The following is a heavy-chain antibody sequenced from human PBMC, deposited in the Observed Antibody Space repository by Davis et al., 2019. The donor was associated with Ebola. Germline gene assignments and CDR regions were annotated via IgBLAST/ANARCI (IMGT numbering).Heavy chain of an antibody. CDR3: ARGWSSTRTSGNWFDP. CDR2: IYSGGGT. CDR1: GFIVSSNY. V-gene: IGHV3-53*01. J-gene: IGHJ5*02. D-gene: IGHD2-2*01. Sequence: PGGSLRLSCAASGFIVSSNYMSWVRQAPGKGLEWVSVIYSGGGTYYADSVKGRFTISRDTSKNTLYLQMNSLRADDTAVYYCARGWSSTRTSGNWFDPWGQGTLVTVSS.